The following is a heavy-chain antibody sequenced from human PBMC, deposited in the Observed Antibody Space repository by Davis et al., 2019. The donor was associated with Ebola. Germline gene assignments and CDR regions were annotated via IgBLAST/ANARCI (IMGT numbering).Heavy chain of an antibody. CDR2: IRSKANSYAT. CDR1: GFTFSGSA. D-gene: IGHD6-19*01. J-gene: IGHJ4*02. Sequence: GESLKISCAASGFTFSGSAMHWVRQASGKGLEWVGRIRSKANSYATAYAASVKGRFTISRDNSKNTLYLQVNSLRVEDTAVYYCATRGYSSGWPDYWGQGTLVIVSS. CDR3: ATRGYSSGWPDY. V-gene: IGHV3-73*01.